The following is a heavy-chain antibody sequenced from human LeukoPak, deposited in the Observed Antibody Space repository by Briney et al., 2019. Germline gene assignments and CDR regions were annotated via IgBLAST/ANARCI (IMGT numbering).Heavy chain of an antibody. Sequence: GGSLRLSCAASGFTFSDYYMNWVRQAPGKGLEWVSYISGTTGVIYYADSVKGRFTISRDNAKNSLYLQMNSLRAEDTAAYYCAKVREGDNDAFDIWGQGTMVTVSS. CDR1: GFTFSDYY. CDR3: AKVREGDNDAFDI. V-gene: IGHV3-11*01. CDR2: ISGTTGVI. J-gene: IGHJ3*02. D-gene: IGHD5-24*01.